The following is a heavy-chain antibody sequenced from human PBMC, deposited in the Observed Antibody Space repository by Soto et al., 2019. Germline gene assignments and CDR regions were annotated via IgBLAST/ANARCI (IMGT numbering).Heavy chain of an antibody. D-gene: IGHD3-10*01. J-gene: IGHJ5*02. CDR1: GGSFSSGGYY. CDR2: IYYSGST. CDR3: ARSVEVVRGVIPLNWFDP. Sequence: SETLSLTCAVYGGSFSSGGYYWSWIRQHPGKGLEWIGYIYYSGSTYYNPSLKSRVTISVDTSKNQFSLKLSSVTAADTAVYYCARSVEVVRGVIPLNWFDPWGQGTLVTVSS. V-gene: IGHV4-31*11.